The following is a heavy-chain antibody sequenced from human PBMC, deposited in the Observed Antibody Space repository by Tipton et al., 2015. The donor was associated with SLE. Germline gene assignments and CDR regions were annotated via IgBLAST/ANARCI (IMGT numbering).Heavy chain of an antibody. D-gene: IGHD3-3*01. J-gene: IGHJ4*02. V-gene: IGHV4-31*03. CDR2: IYYSGTT. CDR3: ARQDVWSGYPSHFDY. CDR1: GDSISSSPYY. Sequence: GLVKPSETLSLFCTVSGDSISSSPYYWGWIRQPPGKGLEWVGWIYYSGTTYYNPSLKSRVMISLDMPNNQFSLKLSSVTAADTAVYFCARQDVWSGYPSHFDYWGLGTRVTVSS.